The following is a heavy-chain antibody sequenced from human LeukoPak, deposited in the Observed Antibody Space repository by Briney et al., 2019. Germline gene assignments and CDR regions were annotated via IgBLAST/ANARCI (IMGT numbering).Heavy chain of an antibody. Sequence: SETLSLTCTVSGGSISSYYWSWIRQPAGKGLEWIGRIYTSGSTNYNPSLKSRVTMSVDTSKNQFSLKLSSVTAADTAVYYCARGKMASSGYRYQYNWFDPWGQGTLVTVSS. CDR3: ARGKMASSGYRYQYNWFDP. CDR2: IYTSGST. V-gene: IGHV4-4*07. J-gene: IGHJ5*02. CDR1: GGSISSYY. D-gene: IGHD3-22*01.